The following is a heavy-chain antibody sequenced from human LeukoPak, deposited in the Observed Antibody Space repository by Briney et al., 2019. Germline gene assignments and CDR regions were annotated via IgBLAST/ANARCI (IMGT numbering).Heavy chain of an antibody. Sequence: PSETLSLTCTVSGGSISSSNYYWGWIRQPPGKGLEWIGSILYSGKIHYNPSLKSRVTISVDTSKNQFSLRLNSVTAADTAVYYCAREWFGDLLFDYWGQGTLVTVSS. J-gene: IGHJ4*02. CDR1: GGSISSSNYY. CDR2: ILYSGKI. V-gene: IGHV4-39*01. D-gene: IGHD3-10*01. CDR3: AREWFGDLLFDY.